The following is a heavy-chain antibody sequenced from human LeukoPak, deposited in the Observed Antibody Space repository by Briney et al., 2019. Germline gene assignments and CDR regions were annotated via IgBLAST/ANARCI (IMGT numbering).Heavy chain of an antibody. Sequence: SGGSLRLSCAASGFTFSSYWMTWVRQTPGKGLEWVANIKQDGIEIYYVDSVKGRFTISRDNAKNSLHMQMNSLRAEDTAVYYCARVGEFLRSPYYYMDVWGTGTTVTVSS. CDR2: IKQDGIEI. D-gene: IGHD3-3*01. J-gene: IGHJ6*03. V-gene: IGHV3-7*01. CDR1: GFTFSSYW. CDR3: ARVGEFLRSPYYYMDV.